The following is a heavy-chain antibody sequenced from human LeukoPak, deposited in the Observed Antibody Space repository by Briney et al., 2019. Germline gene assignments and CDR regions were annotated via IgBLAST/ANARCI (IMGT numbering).Heavy chain of an antibody. Sequence: SETLSLTCTVSGGSISSSSYYWGWIRQPPGKGLEWIGSIYYSGSTYYNPFLKSRVTISVDTSKNQFSLKLSSVTAADTAVYYCAKPLYYYDSSGYRAVDYWGQGTLVTVSS. V-gene: IGHV4-39*07. D-gene: IGHD3-22*01. J-gene: IGHJ4*02. CDR3: AKPLYYYDSSGYRAVDY. CDR2: IYYSGST. CDR1: GGSISSSSYY.